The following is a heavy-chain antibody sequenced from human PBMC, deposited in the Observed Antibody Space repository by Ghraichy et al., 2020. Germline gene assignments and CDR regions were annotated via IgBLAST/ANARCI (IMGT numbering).Heavy chain of an antibody. CDR2: INQDGSQK. J-gene: IGHJ4*02. Sequence: LTCAASGFAFGGYWMSWVRQAPGKGLECVANINQDGSQKYCVDSAKGRFTISRDNAKNSLFLQMNDLRVEDTAVYYCARAANWGQGTLVTVSS. CDR3: ARAAN. CDR1: GFAFGGYW. V-gene: IGHV3-7*03.